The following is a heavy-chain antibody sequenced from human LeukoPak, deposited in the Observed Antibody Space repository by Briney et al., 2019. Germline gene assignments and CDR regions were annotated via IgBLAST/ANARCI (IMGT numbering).Heavy chain of an antibody. D-gene: IGHD6-19*01. CDR3: ARDSSTEYYYYYGMDV. Sequence: PGRSLRLSCAASVYTFSSYSMNGVRQAPGKEVEWVSYICISSSNIYYADSVKGPFTISRDNAKNSLYLQMNSVRAEDTAVYYCARDSSTEYYYYYGMDVWGQGATVTVSS. CDR1: VYTFSSYS. CDR2: ICISSSNI. V-gene: IGHV3-21*01. J-gene: IGHJ6*02.